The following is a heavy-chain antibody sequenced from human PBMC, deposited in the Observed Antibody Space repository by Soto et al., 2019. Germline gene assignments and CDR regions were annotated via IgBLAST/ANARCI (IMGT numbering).Heavy chain of an antibody. CDR3: SKDTVRNSSSSFHFGY. D-gene: IGHD6-6*01. Sequence: GGSLRLSCAASGFTVSSYGMHWVRQAPGKGLEWVAVISYDGSNKYYADSVKGRFTISRDNSKNTLYLQMNSLRAEDTAVYYCSKDTVRNSSSSFHFGYWGQGTLVTVSS. V-gene: IGHV3-30*18. CDR2: ISYDGSNK. CDR1: GFTVSSYG. J-gene: IGHJ4*02.